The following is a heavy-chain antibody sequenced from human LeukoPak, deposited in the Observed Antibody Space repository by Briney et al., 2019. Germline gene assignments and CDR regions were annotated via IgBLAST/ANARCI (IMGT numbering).Heavy chain of an antibody. Sequence: GASVTVSCKASGYTFTGYYMHWVRQAPGQGLEWMGWINPNSGGTNYAQKFQGRVTMTRDTSISTAYMELSRLRSDDTAVYYCAREIGDIVVVPAAFDLWGQGTLVTVSS. J-gene: IGHJ5*02. D-gene: IGHD2-2*01. CDR1: GYTFTGYY. CDR2: INPNSGGT. CDR3: AREIGDIVVVPAAFDL. V-gene: IGHV1-2*02.